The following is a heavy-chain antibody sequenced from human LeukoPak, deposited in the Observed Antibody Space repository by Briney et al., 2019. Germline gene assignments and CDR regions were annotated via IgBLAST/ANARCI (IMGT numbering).Heavy chain of an antibody. CDR1: GYTFTGYY. CDR2: TNPNSGGT. CDR3: ARVAAGYCSSTSCRQFDY. D-gene: IGHD2-2*03. J-gene: IGHJ4*02. Sequence: ASVKVSCKASGYTFTGYYMHWVRQAPGQGLEWMGWTNPNSGGTNYAQKFQGRVTMTRDTSISTAYMELSRLRSDDTAVYYCARVAAGYCSSTSCRQFDYWGQGTLVTVSS. V-gene: IGHV1-2*02.